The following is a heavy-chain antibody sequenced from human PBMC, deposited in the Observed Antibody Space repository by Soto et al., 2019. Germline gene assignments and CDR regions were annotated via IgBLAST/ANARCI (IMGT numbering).Heavy chain of an antibody. D-gene: IGHD4-17*01. Sequence: GGSLRLSCAASGFNFSSYAMTWVRQAPGKGLEWASSIIGSGDRTYYADSVKGRFTISRDNSKSTLYLQMNSLRAEDTAVYYCATSHRIDYDGKYQSDYWGQGTLVTVSS. V-gene: IGHV3-23*01. J-gene: IGHJ4*02. CDR1: GFNFSSYA. CDR2: IIGSGDRT. CDR3: ATSHRIDYDGKYQSDY.